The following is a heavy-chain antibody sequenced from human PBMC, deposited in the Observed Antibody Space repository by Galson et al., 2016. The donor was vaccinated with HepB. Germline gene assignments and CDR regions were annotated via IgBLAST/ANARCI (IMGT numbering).Heavy chain of an antibody. Sequence: SETLSLTCTVSGGSISSYYWSWIRQPPGKGLDYIGYIYYTGSTNYNPSLRSRITMSVDTSKSQFSLNLSSVTAADTAVYYCVRGHYDSSGYYPFWGPGTLVTVSS. J-gene: IGHJ4*02. CDR2: IYYTGST. V-gene: IGHV4-59*01. D-gene: IGHD3-22*01. CDR1: GGSISSYY. CDR3: VRGHYDSSGYYPF.